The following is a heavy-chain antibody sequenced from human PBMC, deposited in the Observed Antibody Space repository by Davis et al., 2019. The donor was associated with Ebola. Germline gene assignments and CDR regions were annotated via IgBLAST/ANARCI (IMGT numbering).Heavy chain of an antibody. J-gene: IGHJ4*02. CDR3: AHSDSSGWYGRFDY. Sequence: SGPTLVKPTQTLTLTCTFSGFSLSTSGVGVGWIRQPPGKALEWLALIYWDDDKRYSPSLKSRLTVTKDTSKNQVILTMTNMDPVDTATYYCAHSDSSGWYGRFDYWGQGTLVTVSS. CDR1: GFSLSTSGVG. D-gene: IGHD6-19*01. V-gene: IGHV2-5*02. CDR2: IYWDDDK.